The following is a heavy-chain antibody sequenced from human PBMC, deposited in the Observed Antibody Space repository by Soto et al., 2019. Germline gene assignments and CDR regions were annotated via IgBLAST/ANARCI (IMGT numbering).Heavy chain of an antibody. Sequence: VASVKVSCKASGGTFSSYAISWVRQAPGQGLEWMGGIIPIFGTANYAQKFQGRVTITADESTSTAYMELSSLRSEDTAVYYCAREVLGAMVKKWFDPWGQGTLVTVSS. J-gene: IGHJ5*02. D-gene: IGHD5-18*01. CDR1: GGTFSSYA. V-gene: IGHV1-69*13. CDR3: AREVLGAMVKKWFDP. CDR2: IIPIFGTA.